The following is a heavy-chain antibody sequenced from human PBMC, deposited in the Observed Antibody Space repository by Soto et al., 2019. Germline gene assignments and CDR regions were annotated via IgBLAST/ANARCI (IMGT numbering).Heavy chain of an antibody. J-gene: IGHJ5*02. CDR3: ARDKANVGGYNQFDP. V-gene: IGHV4-4*02. CDR1: GASIRGSKW. D-gene: IGHD3-16*01. Sequence: SETLSLTCAVSGASIRGSKWWSWVRQPPGKGLEWIGDIYHSGTTNYNPSLKSRVTMSVDKSKNQFSLNLTSVTAADTAVYYCARDKANVGGYNQFDPWGPGTLVTVSS. CDR2: IYHSGTT.